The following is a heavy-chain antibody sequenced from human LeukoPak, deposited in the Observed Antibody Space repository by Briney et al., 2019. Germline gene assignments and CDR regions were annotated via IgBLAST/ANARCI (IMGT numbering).Heavy chain of an antibody. Sequence: SETLSLTCTVSGGSISSGDYYWSWIRQPPGKGLEWIGYIYYSGSTYYNPSLKSRVTISVDTSKNQSSLKLSSVTAADTAVYYCARTPPRDGYNSDPYYFDYWGQGTLVTVSS. CDR3: ARTPPRDGYNSDPYYFDY. CDR2: IYYSGST. D-gene: IGHD5-24*01. J-gene: IGHJ4*02. CDR1: GGSISSGDYY. V-gene: IGHV4-30-4*01.